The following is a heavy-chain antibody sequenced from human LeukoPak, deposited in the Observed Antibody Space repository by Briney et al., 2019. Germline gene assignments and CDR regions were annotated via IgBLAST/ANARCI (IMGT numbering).Heavy chain of an antibody. CDR2: ISYDGSNK. CDR3: AKASRVMITFGGVIAFDY. V-gene: IGHV3-30*18. J-gene: IGHJ4*02. CDR1: GLTFSSYG. D-gene: IGHD3-16*02. Sequence: GGSLRLSCAASGLTFSSYGMHWVRQAPGKGLEWVAVISYDGSNKYYADSVKGRFTISRDNSKNTLYLQMNSLRAEDTAVYYCAKASRVMITFGGVIAFDYWGQGTLVTVSS.